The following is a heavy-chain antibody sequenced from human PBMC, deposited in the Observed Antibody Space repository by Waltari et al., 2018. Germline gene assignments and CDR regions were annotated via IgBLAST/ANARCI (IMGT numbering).Heavy chain of an antibody. CDR1: GFTFSRYA. J-gene: IGHJ6*02. CDR3: ARELLVHHVHYGMDV. D-gene: IGHD2-2*01. Sequence: QVQLVESGGGVVQPGRSLRLSCAASGFTFSRYAMPWFRTAPGNGLEWVAVISYDGSNKYYADSVKGRFTISRDNSKNTLYLQMNSLRAEDTAVYYCARELLVHHVHYGMDVWGQGTTVTVSS. V-gene: IGHV3-30-3*01. CDR2: ISYDGSNK.